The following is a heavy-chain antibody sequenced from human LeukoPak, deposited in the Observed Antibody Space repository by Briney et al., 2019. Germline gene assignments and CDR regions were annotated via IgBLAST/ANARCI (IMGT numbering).Heavy chain of an antibody. CDR1: GGSISSSSYY. CDR3: ARDLSGVTGYTYGRGIDY. J-gene: IGHJ4*02. V-gene: IGHV4-39*07. Sequence: SETLSLTCTVSGGSISSSSYYWGWIRQPPGKGLEWIGSIYYSGSTYYNPSLKSRVTISVDTSKNQFSLKLSSVTAADTAVYYCARDLSGVTGYTYGRGIDYWGQGTLVTVSS. D-gene: IGHD5-18*01. CDR2: IYYSGST.